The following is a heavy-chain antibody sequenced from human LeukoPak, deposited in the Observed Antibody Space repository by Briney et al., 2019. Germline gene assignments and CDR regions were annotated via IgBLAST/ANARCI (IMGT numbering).Heavy chain of an antibody. J-gene: IGHJ3*02. CDR1: GYTFTGYY. CDR3: ARPRGPVARVEDAFDI. D-gene: IGHD6-6*01. Sequence: ASVKVSCKASGYTFTGYYIHWVQQAPGQGLEWMGWINPNSGGTNYAQKFQGRVTMTRDTSISTAYMELSRLRSDDTAVYYCARPRGPVARVEDAFDIWGQGTMVTVSS. V-gene: IGHV1-2*02. CDR2: INPNSGGT.